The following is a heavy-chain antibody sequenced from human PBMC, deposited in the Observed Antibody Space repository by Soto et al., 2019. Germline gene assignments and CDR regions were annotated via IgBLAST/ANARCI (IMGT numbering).Heavy chain of an antibody. CDR1: GFTFSSYD. D-gene: IGHD4-17*01. CDR2: ISASGGST. CDR3: TKEPTATVNCDY. J-gene: IGHJ4*02. Sequence: PGGSLRLSCAASGFTFSSYDMNWVRQAPGKGLEWVSGISASGGSTHYADSVKGRSAISRDNSKNTLYLQMNSLRAEDTAVYYCTKEPTATVNCDYWGQGTLVTVSS. V-gene: IGHV3-23*01.